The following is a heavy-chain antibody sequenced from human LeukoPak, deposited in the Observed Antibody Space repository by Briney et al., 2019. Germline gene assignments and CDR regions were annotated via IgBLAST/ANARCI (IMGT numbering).Heavy chain of an antibody. CDR2: IIPIFGTA. CDR1: GGTFSSYA. J-gene: IGHJ4*02. D-gene: IGHD3-22*01. CDR3: ARDFAHYYDSSGTESTFDY. V-gene: IGHV1-69*06. Sequence: SVKASCKASGGTFSSYAISWVRQAPGQGLEWMGGIIPIFGTANYAQKFQGRVTITADKSTSTAYMELSSLRSEDTAVYYCARDFAHYYDSSGTESTFDYWGQGTLVTVSS.